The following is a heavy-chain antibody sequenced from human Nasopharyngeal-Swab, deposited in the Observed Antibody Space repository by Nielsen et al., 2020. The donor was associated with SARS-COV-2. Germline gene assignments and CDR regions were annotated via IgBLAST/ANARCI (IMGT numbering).Heavy chain of an antibody. D-gene: IGHD3-10*01. J-gene: IGHJ5*02. CDR1: GYSFSNYW. CDR3: AKTYYYGSGRTIRFDP. CDR2: IYPGDSDT. V-gene: IGHV5-51*01. Sequence: GESLKISCKGSGYSFSNYWIAWVRQMPGKGLEWMGIIYPGDSDTRYSPSFQGQVTISADKSISTVYLQWSSLKASDTAMYYCAKTYYYGSGRTIRFDPWGQGTFVTVSS.